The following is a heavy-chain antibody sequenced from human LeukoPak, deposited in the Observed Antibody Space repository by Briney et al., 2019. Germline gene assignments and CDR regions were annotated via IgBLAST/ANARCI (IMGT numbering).Heavy chain of an antibody. D-gene: IGHD6-19*01. CDR1: GYTFTGYY. V-gene: IGHV1-2*02. CDR2: INPNSGGT. Sequence: ASVKVSCKASGYTFTGYYMHWVRQAPGQGLEWMGWINPNSGGTNYAQKFQGRVTMTRDTSISTAYMELSRLRSDDTAVYYCARKRSRGSRPLYWFDPWGQGTLVTVSS. J-gene: IGHJ5*02. CDR3: ARKRSRGSRPLYWFDP.